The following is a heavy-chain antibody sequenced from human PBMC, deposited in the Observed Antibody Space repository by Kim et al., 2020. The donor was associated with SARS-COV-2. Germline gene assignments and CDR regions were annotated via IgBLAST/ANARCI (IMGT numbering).Heavy chain of an antibody. V-gene: IGHV3-30*18. CDR3: AKDPSDFWSGPESP. J-gene: IGHJ5*02. Sequence: GGSLRLSCAASGFTFSSYGMHWVRQAPGKGLEWVAVISYDGSNKYYADSVKGRFTISRDNSKNTLYLQMNSLRAEDTAVYYCAKDPSDFWSGPESPWGQG. CDR2: ISYDGSNK. D-gene: IGHD3-3*01. CDR1: GFTFSSYG.